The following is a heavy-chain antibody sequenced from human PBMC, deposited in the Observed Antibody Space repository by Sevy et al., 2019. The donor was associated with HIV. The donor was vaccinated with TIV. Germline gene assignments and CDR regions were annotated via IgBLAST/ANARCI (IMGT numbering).Heavy chain of an antibody. D-gene: IGHD6-6*01. V-gene: IGHV3-23*01. CDR1: GFTFSTYA. Sequence: GGSLRLSCAASGFTFSTYAMYWVRQAPGKGLEWVSSINNIGDSTYYAGSVKGRFTISRDNSKDLLYLQMDSLGAEDTAIYYCAKRRVATRGGDLDYWGQGTLVTVSS. CDR2: INNIGDST. J-gene: IGHJ4*02. CDR3: AKRRVATRGGDLDY.